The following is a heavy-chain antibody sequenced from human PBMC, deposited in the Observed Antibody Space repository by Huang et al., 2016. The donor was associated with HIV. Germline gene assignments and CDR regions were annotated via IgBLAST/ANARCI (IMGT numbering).Heavy chain of an antibody. CDR1: GFTFSEYW. Sequence: EAHLAESGGGLVQPGGSLSLSCTAFGFTFSEYWVHWVRQIPGKGMVWVTRIDSSGFKTTYAYFVKGRFTNSRDNTKDILYLKMNELRVEDTAVYFCVRGGDSPHDYWGLGTLLTVS. J-gene: IGHJ4*02. D-gene: IGHD4-17*01. CDR2: IDSSGFKT. V-gene: IGHV3-74*03. CDR3: VRGGDSPHDY.